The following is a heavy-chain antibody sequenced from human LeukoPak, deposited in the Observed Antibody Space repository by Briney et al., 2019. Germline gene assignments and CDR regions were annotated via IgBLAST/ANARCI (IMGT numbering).Heavy chain of an antibody. J-gene: IGHJ4*02. CDR3: ARGPPLYGSGSYFNY. D-gene: IGHD3-10*01. Sequence: GGSLRLSCAASGFTFSSYGMHWVRQAPGKGLEWVAVIWYDGSNKYYADSVKGRFTISRDNSKNTLYLQMNRLRAEDTAVYYCARGPPLYGSGSYFNYWGQGTLVTVSS. CDR1: GFTFSSYG. CDR2: IWYDGSNK. V-gene: IGHV3-33*01.